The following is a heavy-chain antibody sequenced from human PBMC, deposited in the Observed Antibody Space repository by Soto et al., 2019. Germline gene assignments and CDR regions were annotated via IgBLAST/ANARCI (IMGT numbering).Heavy chain of an antibody. Sequence: GASVKVSCKASGYRFISYGITWARQAPGQGLEWMGWISPYNGDANYAQEVLGRATMTTDTSTTTAYMELRSLRSDDTAVYFCARKHTRQPLDVWGQGTTVTVSS. CDR1: GYRFISYG. V-gene: IGHV1-18*01. D-gene: IGHD6-6*01. CDR2: ISPYNGDA. J-gene: IGHJ6*02. CDR3: ARKHTRQPLDV.